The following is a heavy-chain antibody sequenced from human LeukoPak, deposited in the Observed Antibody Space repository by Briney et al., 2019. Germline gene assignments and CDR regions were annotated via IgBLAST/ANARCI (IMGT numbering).Heavy chain of an antibody. V-gene: IGHV3-9*01. CDR2: ISWNSGSI. J-gene: IGHJ6*02. D-gene: IGHD6-13*01. Sequence: PGGSLRLSCAASGFTFDDYAMRWVRHAPGKGLEWVSGISWNSGSIGYADSVKGRFTISRDNAKNSLYLQMNSLRADDTALYYCAKDRGIAAVYGMDVWGQGTTDTVSS. CDR3: AKDRGIAAVYGMDV. CDR1: GFTFDDYA.